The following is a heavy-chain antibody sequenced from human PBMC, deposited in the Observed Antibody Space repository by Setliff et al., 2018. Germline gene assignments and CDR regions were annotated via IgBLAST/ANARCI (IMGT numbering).Heavy chain of an antibody. CDR2: ISSSSRTI. V-gene: IGHV3-48*01. J-gene: IGHJ4*02. D-gene: IGHD3-3*01. CDR3: ARAFYYDFWTFDY. Sequence: GGSLRLSCAASGFIFSAYSMNWVRQAPGKGLEWVSYISSSSRTIKHADSVKGRFTISRDNAKNSLSLQMNSLRAEDTAVYYCARAFYYDFWTFDYWGQGTLVTVSS. CDR1: GFIFSAYS.